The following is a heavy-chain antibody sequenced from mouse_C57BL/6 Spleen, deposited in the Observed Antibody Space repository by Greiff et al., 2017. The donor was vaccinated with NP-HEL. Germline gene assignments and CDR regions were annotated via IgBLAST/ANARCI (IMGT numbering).Heavy chain of an antibody. CDR1: GYSITSGYY. V-gene: IGHV3-6*01. Sequence: EVKLMESGPGLVKPSQSLSLTCSVTGYSITSGYYWNWIRQFPGNKLEWMGYISYDGSNNYNPSLKNRISITRDTSKNQFFLKLNSVTTEDTATYYCAREDYSNLYWGQGTLVTVSA. CDR2: ISYDGSN. J-gene: IGHJ3*01. D-gene: IGHD2-5*01. CDR3: AREDYSNLY.